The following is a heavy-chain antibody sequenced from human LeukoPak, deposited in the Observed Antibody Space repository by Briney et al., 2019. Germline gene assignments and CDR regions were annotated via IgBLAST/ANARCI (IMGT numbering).Heavy chain of an antibody. CDR1: GFMFDDYA. Sequence: GGSLRLSCAASGFMFDDYAMHWVRQVPGRGLEWVSLISGDGVSSFYADSVRGRFTISRDNNNNSLSLQMHSLTAEDTAFYYCAREQFSHTSNYFDNWGQGTLVTVSS. V-gene: IGHV3-43*02. CDR3: AREQFSHTSNYFDN. J-gene: IGHJ4*02. CDR2: ISGDGVSS. D-gene: IGHD5-24*01.